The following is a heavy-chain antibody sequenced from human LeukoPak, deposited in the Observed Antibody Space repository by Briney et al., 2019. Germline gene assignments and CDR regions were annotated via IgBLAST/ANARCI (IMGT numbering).Heavy chain of an antibody. J-gene: IGHJ4*02. CDR1: GFTFNTYW. CDR3: ARAGGVAAAGHFDY. V-gene: IGHV3-7*01. Sequence: GGSLRLCCAASGFTFNTYWMSWVRQTPGVGLEWVANIKQDGSEKDYADSVKGRFTISRDNAKNSLYLQMNSLRVEDTAVYYCARAGGVAAAGHFDYWGQGTLVTVSS. D-gene: IGHD6-13*01. CDR2: IKQDGSEK.